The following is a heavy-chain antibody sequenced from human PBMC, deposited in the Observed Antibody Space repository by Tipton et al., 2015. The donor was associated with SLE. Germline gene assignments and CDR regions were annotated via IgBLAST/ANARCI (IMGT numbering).Heavy chain of an antibody. CDR3: AKSGDYDDDAFDI. V-gene: IGHV3-23*01. J-gene: IGHJ3*02. D-gene: IGHD3-22*01. CDR2: ISDSGGTT. CDR1: GFTFSRFS. Sequence: SLRLSCAASGFTFSRFSMNWVRQAPGKGLEWVSGISDSGGTTYYGDSVKGQFTISRDNSKNTLYLQVNSLRADDTAVYYCAKSGDYDDDAFDIWGQGTMVTVSS.